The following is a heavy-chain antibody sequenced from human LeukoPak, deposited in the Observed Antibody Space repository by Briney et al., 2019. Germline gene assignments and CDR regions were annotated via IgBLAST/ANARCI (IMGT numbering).Heavy chain of an antibody. CDR3: ARDDRYSYGYNDY. V-gene: IGHV3-21*01. CDR1: GFTFSSYS. J-gene: IGHJ4*02. Sequence: PGGSLRLSCAASGFTFSSYSMNWVRQAPGKGLEWVSSISSSSSYIYYTDSMKGRFTISRDNTKNSLYLQMNSLRAEDTAVYYCARDDRYSYGYNDYWGQGTLVTVSS. CDR2: ISSSSSYI. D-gene: IGHD5-18*01.